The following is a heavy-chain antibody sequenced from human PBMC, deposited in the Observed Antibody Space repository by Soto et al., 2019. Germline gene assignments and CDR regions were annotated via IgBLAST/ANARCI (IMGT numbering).Heavy chain of an antibody. V-gene: IGHV1-24*01. CDR3: AKAYVPGEIRNAS. Sequence: ASVKVSCKVSGYTLTELSMHWVRQAPGKGLEWMGGFDPEDGETIYAQKFQGRVTMTEDTSTDTAYMELSSLRSAGPAVYYCAKAYVPGEIRNASWAQGTLVPVSS. CDR1: GYTLTELS. CDR2: FDPEDGET. D-gene: IGHD3-16*01. J-gene: IGHJ5*02.